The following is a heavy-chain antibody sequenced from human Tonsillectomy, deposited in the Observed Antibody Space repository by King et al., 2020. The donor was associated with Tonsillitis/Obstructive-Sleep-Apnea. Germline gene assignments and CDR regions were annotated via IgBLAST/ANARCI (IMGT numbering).Heavy chain of an antibody. CDR2: FNHGGSS. D-gene: IGHD6-6*01. CDR1: GGSFSAYY. J-gene: IGHJ6*03. V-gene: IGHV4-34*01. CDR3: ARGDYSNSHHSTAYHYIDV. Sequence: VQLQQWGAGLLKPSETLSLTCAVYGGSFSAYYWSWIRQPPGKGLEWIGEFNHGGSSNYNPSLKSRVTISVDTSKNQFSLKLTSVTAADTAVYYCARGDYSNSHHSTAYHYIDVWDTGATVTVSS.